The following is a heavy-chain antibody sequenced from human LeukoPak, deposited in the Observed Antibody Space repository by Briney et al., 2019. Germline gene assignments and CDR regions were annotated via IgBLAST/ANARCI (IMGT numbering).Heavy chain of an antibody. Sequence: SETLSLTCTVSGGSISSYYWSWIRQPAGKGLEWIGRIYTSGSTNYNPSLKSRVTMSVDTSKNQFSLKLSSVTAADTAVYYCARLRYSSGWGLLDYWGQGTLVTVSS. CDR1: GGSISSYY. CDR2: IYTSGST. CDR3: ARLRYSSGWGLLDY. V-gene: IGHV4-4*07. J-gene: IGHJ4*02. D-gene: IGHD6-19*01.